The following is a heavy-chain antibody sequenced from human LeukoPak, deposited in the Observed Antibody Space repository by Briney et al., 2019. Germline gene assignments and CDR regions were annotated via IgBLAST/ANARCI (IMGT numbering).Heavy chain of an antibody. CDR3: ARVRAGYCSSTSCYKPSPLFDY. V-gene: IGHV1-69*01. D-gene: IGHD2-2*02. CDR2: HIPIFGTA. Sequence: ASVQVSCKASRGTFSSYAISWVRPAPGQGLEWMGGHIPIFGTANYAQKFQGRVTITADESTSTAYRELSSLRSEDTAVYYCARVRAGYCSSTSCYKPSPLFDYWGQGTLVTVSS. CDR1: RGTFSSYA. J-gene: IGHJ4*02.